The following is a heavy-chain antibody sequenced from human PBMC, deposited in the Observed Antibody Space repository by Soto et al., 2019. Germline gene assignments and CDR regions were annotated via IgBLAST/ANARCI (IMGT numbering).Heavy chain of an antibody. J-gene: IGHJ4*02. CDR2: INPSGGST. V-gene: IGHV1-46*01. CDR1: GYTFTSYY. CDR3: ARDLTAADY. D-gene: IGHD2-21*02. Sequence: QVQLMQSGAEVKKPGASVTISCKASGYTFTSYYIHWVRQAPRQGLEWMAIINPSGGSTNYAQKFKGRVTGTGDRSTSTVNMDLSSLSSEDTAFYYCARDLTAADYWGQGPLVTVSS.